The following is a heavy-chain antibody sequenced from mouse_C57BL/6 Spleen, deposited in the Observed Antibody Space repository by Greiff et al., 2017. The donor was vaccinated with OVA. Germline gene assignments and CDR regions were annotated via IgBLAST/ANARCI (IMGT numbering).Heavy chain of an antibody. CDR3: ARSLNWDGFAY. D-gene: IGHD4-1*02. V-gene: IGHV1-59*01. CDR2: IDPSDSYT. CDR1: GYTFTSYW. Sequence: VQLQQPGAELVRPGTSVKLSCKASGYTFTSYWMHWVKQRPGQGLEWIGVIDPSDSYTNYNQKFKGKATLTVDTSSSTAYMQLSSLTSEDSAVYYCARSLNWDGFAYWGQGTLVTVSA. J-gene: IGHJ3*01.